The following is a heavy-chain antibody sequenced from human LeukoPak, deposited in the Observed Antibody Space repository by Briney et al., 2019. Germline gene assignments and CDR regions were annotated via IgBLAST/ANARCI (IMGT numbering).Heavy chain of an antibody. CDR3: AKAQYTMLVYSSGWYTFDY. J-gene: IGHJ4*02. D-gene: IGHD6-19*01. V-gene: IGHV3-30*18. Sequence: GGSLRLSCAASGFTFSSYGMHWVRQAPGKGLEWVAVISYDGSNKYYADSVKGRFTISRDNSKNTLYLQMNSLRAEDTAVYYCAKAQYTMLVYSSGWYTFDYWGQGTLVTVSS. CDR1: GFTFSSYG. CDR2: ISYDGSNK.